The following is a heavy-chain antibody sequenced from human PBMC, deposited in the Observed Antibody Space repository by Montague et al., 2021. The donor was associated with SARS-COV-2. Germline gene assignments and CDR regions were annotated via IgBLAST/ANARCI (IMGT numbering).Heavy chain of an antibody. CDR2: IYYSGST. J-gene: IGHJ5*02. D-gene: IGHD2-15*01. V-gene: IGHV4-39*01. Sequence: SETLSLTCTVSGCSISSSSYFWGWIRQPPGKGLEWIGSIYYSGSTYYNPSRKSRVTISVDTSKNQFSLQLSFVTAADTAVYYCARQSQAEFGVVVYNMGGWFDPWGQGALVTVFS. CDR1: GCSISSSSYF. CDR3: ARQSQAEFGVVVYNMGGWFDP.